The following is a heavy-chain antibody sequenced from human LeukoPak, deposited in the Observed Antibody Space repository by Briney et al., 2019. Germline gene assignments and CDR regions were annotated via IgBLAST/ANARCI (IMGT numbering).Heavy chain of an antibody. CDR1: GFAFSSHW. CDR3: ARGKNDYSNRYPFDY. CDR2: INHSGST. Sequence: GSLRLSCAASGFAFSSHWMSWIRQPPGKGLEWIGEINHSGSTNYNPSLKSRVTISVDTSENQFSLNLKSVTAADTAVYYCARGKNDYSNRYPFDYWGQGTLVTISS. V-gene: IGHV4-34*01. D-gene: IGHD4-4*01. J-gene: IGHJ4*02.